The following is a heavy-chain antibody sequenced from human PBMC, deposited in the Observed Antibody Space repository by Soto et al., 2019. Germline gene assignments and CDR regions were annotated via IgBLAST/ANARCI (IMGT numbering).Heavy chain of an antibody. CDR3: AKDRRVTMVRGVTNWFDP. D-gene: IGHD3-10*01. CDR2: ISYDGSNE. CDR1: GFTFSSYG. Sequence: GGSLRLSCAASGFTFSSYGMHWVRQAPGKGLEWVAVISYDGSNEYYADSVKGRFTISRDNSKNTLYLQMNSLRAEDTAVYYCAKDRRVTMVRGVTNWFDPWGQGTLVTVSS. J-gene: IGHJ5*02. V-gene: IGHV3-30*18.